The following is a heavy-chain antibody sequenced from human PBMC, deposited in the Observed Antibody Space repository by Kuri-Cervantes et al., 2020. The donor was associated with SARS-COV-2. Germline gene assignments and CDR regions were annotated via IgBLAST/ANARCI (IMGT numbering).Heavy chain of an antibody. D-gene: IGHD6-19*01. CDR1: GFTFSSYG. J-gene: IGHJ4*02. Sequence: GESLKISCPASGFTFSSYGMHWVRQAPGKGLEWVAVIWYDGSNKYYADSVKGRFTISRDNSKNTLYLQMNSLRAEDTAVYYCARAQQWLEPNFDYWGQGTLVTVSS. V-gene: IGHV3-33*01. CDR3: ARAQQWLEPNFDY. CDR2: IWYDGSNK.